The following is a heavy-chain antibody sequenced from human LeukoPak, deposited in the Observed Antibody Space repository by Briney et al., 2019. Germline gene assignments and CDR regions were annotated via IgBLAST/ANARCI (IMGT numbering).Heavy chain of an antibody. V-gene: IGHV3-30-3*01. J-gene: IGHJ4*02. CDR2: TSSDLNVK. CDR3: AREGYYGSGSPPSLHFDY. Sequence: GGSLRLSCAASGFTFRNYVIHWVRQAPGKGLEWVAVTSSDLNVKLYADSVKGRFTISRDNSRSTLYLQMNSLRPEDTAIYYCAREGYYGSGSPPSLHFDYWGQGTLVTVSS. D-gene: IGHD3-10*01. CDR1: GFTFRNYV.